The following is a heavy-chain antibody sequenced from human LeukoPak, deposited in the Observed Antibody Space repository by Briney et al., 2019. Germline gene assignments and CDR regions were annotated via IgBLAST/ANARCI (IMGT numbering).Heavy chain of an antibody. D-gene: IGHD1-26*01. V-gene: IGHV4-59*01. CDR2: IYYSGST. CDR3: ARDRRSPYGMDV. Sequence: SETLSLTCTVSGGSISSYYWSWIRQPPGKGLEWLGYIYYSGSTNYNPSLKSRVTISVDTSKNQFSLKLSSVTAADTAVYYCARDRRSPYGMDVWGQGTTVTVSS. J-gene: IGHJ6*02. CDR1: GGSISSYY.